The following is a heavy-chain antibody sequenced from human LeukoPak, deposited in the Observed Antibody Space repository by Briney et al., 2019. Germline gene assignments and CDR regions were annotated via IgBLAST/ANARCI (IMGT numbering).Heavy chain of an antibody. CDR2: ISGSGGST. D-gene: IGHD3-22*01. CDR3: TRDKSPGGYFGDAFDI. Sequence: GGSLRLSCAASGFTFSSYAMSWVRQAPGKGLEWVSAISGSGGSTYYADFVKGRFTISRDNSKNTLYLQMNSLRAEDTAVYYCTRDKSPGGYFGDAFDIWGQGTMVTVSS. V-gene: IGHV3-23*01. J-gene: IGHJ3*02. CDR1: GFTFSSYA.